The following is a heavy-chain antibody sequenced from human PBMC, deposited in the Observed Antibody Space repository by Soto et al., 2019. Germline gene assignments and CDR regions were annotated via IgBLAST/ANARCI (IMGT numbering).Heavy chain of an antibody. CDR1: GFTVSNNY. CDR2: IYSGGNT. V-gene: IGHV3-66*01. D-gene: IGHD7-27*01. J-gene: IGHJ4*02. CDR3: TSRPGS. Sequence: EVQLVESGGGLVQPGESLRLSCAASGFTVSNNYMSWVRQAPGKGLEWVSFIYSGGNTYYADSVKGRFTISRDKSKNTVYLQMNNLRVEDTAVYYCTSRPGSWGQGTLVTVSS.